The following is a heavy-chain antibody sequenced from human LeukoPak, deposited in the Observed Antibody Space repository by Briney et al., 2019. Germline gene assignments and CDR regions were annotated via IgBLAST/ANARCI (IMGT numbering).Heavy chain of an antibody. CDR2: IYYSGST. V-gene: IGHV4-39*07. J-gene: IGHJ4*02. Sequence: SETLSLTCTVSGGSISSSSYYWGWIRQPPGKGLEWIASIYYSGSTYYNSSLKSRVTISGDTSKNLFSLKLRSVTAADTAVYYRARYSGTSRGFDYWGQGTLVTVSS. CDR1: GGSISSSSYY. D-gene: IGHD1-26*01. CDR3: ARYSGTSRGFDY.